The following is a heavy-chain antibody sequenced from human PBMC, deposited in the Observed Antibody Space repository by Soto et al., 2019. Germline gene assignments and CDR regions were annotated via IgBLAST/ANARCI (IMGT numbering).Heavy chain of an antibody. J-gene: IGHJ5*02. V-gene: IGHV4-61*08. CDR3: AGSYYDTTGFAVDP. D-gene: IGHD1-26*01. CDR2: MYFGGSF. CDR1: GVSISSGDYY. Sequence: PSETLSLTCTVSGVSISSGDYYWSWIRQPPGKGLEWIGFMYFGGSFNYNPSLTSRVTMSVETSKNQFSMKVTSVTAADTAVYYCAGSYYDTTGFAVDPWGQGTLVTVSS.